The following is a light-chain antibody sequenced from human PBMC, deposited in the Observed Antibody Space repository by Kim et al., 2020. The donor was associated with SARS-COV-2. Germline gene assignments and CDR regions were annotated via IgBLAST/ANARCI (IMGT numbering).Light chain of an antibody. J-gene: IGLJ3*02. CDR3: GTWDDSLDVWM. V-gene: IGLV1-44*01. CDR1: SSNIGSHT. Sequence: TVTISCSGTSSNIGSHTVNWYQQFPGTAPQLLIDTDDRRPSGVSYRVSCSKSGTSASLAISALRSEDEADYYCGTWDDSLDVWMFGGGTKLTVL. CDR2: TDD.